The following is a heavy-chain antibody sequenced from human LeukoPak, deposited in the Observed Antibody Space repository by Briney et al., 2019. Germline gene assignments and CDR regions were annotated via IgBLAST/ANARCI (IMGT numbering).Heavy chain of an antibody. CDR3: ARGESYFDY. V-gene: IGHV3-21*01. CDR2: ISSSSSYI. CDR1: GFTFSSYS. D-gene: IGHD2-21*01. J-gene: IGHJ4*02. Sequence: GGSLRLSCAASGFTFSSYSMNWVRQAPGKGLEWVSSISSSSSYIYCADSVKGRFTISRDNAKNSLYLQMNSLRAEDTTVYYCARGESYFDYWGQGTLVTVSS.